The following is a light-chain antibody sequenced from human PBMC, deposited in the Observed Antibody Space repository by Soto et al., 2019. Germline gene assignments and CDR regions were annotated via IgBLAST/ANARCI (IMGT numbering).Light chain of an antibody. CDR2: EDS. Sequence: SYELTQPPSVSAAPGQTARISCGGNNIGSKSVHWYQQNPGQAPVLVVYEDSDRPSGIPERFSGSNSGNAATLSIRGVEAGDEADYYCQVWDRSSDQWVFGGGTKLTVL. J-gene: IGLJ3*02. CDR1: NIGSKS. CDR3: QVWDRSSDQWV. V-gene: IGLV3-21*02.